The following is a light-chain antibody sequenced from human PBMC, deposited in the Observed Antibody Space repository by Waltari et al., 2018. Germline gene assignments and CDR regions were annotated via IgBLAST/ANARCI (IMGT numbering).Light chain of an antibody. J-gene: IGLJ1*01. CDR2: NTN. CDR3: ATWDGSLNGPYV. V-gene: IGLV1-44*01. CDR1: SSNTGTNT. Sequence: VLTQPPSASGTPGQRVTIPCSGSSSNTGTNTVTWYQQPPGTAPKLLMYNTNQRPSGVPDRFSGSKSGTSASLAISGLQSEDEADYYCATWDGSLNGPYVFGTGTKVTVL.